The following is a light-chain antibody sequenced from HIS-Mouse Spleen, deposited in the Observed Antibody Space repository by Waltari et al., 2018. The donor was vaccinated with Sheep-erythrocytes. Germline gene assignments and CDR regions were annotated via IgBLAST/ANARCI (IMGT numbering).Light chain of an antibody. Sequence: AIQLTQSPSSLSASVGDRVTITCRASQGISSALAWYQQKPGKAPKLLIYEASSLESGVPSRLSGIGAGTDFTRTISSLQPEDFATYYCQQYGSSLLTFGGGTKVEIK. CDR1: QGISSA. V-gene: IGKV1-13*02. CDR3: QQYGSSLLT. J-gene: IGKJ4*01. CDR2: EAS.